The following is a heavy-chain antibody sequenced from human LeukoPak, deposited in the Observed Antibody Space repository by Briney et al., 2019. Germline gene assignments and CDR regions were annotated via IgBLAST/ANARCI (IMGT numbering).Heavy chain of an antibody. CDR3: ARHSSGGRYLDY. Sequence: ASVKVSCKASGYTFTSYFMHWVRQAPGQGLEWMGIFSPSGGSTSFAQRFQGRVTMTRDTSTSTVYMELSSLRSEDTAVYYCARHSSGGRYLDYWSQGTLVTVSS. CDR2: FSPSGGST. CDR1: GYTFTSYF. V-gene: IGHV1-46*01. J-gene: IGHJ4*02. D-gene: IGHD2-15*01.